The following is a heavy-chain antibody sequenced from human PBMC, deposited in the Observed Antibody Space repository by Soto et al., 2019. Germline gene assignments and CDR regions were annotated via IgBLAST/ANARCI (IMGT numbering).Heavy chain of an antibody. Sequence: EVQLLESGGGLVQPGGSLRLSCAASGFPFGSHAMSWVRQAPGKGLEWVSLVSGNGGTTNYADSVKGRFTISRDNSQKTLYLKMNSLRAEETAIYYCAKGKAHTLFGVDTLFDYWGQGTLVTVSS. CDR1: GFPFGSHA. D-gene: IGHD3-3*01. V-gene: IGHV3-23*01. CDR3: AKGKAHTLFGVDTLFDY. J-gene: IGHJ4*02. CDR2: VSGNGGTT.